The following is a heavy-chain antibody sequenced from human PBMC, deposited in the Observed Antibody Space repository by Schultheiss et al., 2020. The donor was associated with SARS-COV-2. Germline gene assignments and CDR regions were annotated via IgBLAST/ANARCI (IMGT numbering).Heavy chain of an antibody. V-gene: IGHV4-34*01. Sequence: SQTLSLTCAVYGGSLSGYYWSWIRQPPGKGLEWIGDINQRGGTNDNPSLRSRVTISIDTSNNQFSLTLDSVTAADTAVYFCARLRRISAAGIKSWFDPWGQGTLVTVSS. D-gene: IGHD6-13*01. J-gene: IGHJ5*02. CDR3: ARLRRISAAGIKSWFDP. CDR1: GGSLSGYY. CDR2: INQRGGT.